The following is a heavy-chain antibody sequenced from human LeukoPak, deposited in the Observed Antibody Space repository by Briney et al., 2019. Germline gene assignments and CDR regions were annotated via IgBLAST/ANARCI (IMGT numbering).Heavy chain of an antibody. CDR3: AGGYFSAPNY. D-gene: IGHD3-16*01. CDR2: IYGAGSP. V-gene: IGHV3-66*01. CDR1: GFTVSSNY. J-gene: IGHJ4*02. Sequence: GGSLRLSCAASGFTVSSNYMSWVRQAPGKGLEWVSLIYGAGSPYYADSVKGRFTLSRDNSKNTLFLQMGNLRAEDTGVYYCAGGYFSAPNYWGQGTLVTVSS.